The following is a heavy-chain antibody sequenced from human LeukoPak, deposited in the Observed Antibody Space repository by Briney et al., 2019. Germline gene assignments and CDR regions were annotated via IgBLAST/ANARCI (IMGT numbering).Heavy chain of an antibody. J-gene: IGHJ5*02. CDR3: ARAVVVVRRSRFDP. V-gene: IGHV4-39*07. Sequence: PSETLSLTCTVSGGSISSSSYYWGWIRQPPGKGLEWIGSIYYSGSTYYNPSLKSRVTISVDKSKNQFSLKLSSVTAADTAVYYCARAVVVVRRSRFDPWGQGTLVTVSS. CDR1: GGSISSSSYY. D-gene: IGHD3-22*01. CDR2: IYYSGST.